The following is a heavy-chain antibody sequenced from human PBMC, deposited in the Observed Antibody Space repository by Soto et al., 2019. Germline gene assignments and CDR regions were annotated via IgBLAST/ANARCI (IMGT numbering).Heavy chain of an antibody. CDR2: INSDASHT. CDR1: GFTFSTYW. Sequence: EVQLVESGGGLVQPGGSLRLSCAASGFTFSTYWMHWIRQVPGKGLEWVSRINSDASHTYYADSVKGRFTISRDNDKNSLHLERNSLRAEDTAVYYCVRDGHCLTTSCYGNWFDPWGQGTLVPVSS. CDR3: VRDGHCLTTSCYGNWFDP. D-gene: IGHD2-2*01. V-gene: IGHV3-74*01. J-gene: IGHJ5*02.